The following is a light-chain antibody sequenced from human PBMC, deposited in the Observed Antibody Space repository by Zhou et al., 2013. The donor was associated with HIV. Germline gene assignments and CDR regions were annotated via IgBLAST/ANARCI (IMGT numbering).Light chain of an antibody. CDR3: HQYDTSPWT. J-gene: IGKJ1*01. V-gene: IGKV3-20*01. CDR1: QSVSSNY. CDR2: GAS. Sequence: EIVLTQSPGTLSLSPGERATLSCRASQSVSSNYLAWYQQRPGQAPRLLIYGASSRATGIPDRFSGSGSGTDFTLTISRLEPEDFAVYYCHQYDTSPWTFGQGTTV.